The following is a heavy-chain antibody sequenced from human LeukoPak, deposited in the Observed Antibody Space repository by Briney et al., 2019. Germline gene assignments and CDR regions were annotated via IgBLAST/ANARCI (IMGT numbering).Heavy chain of an antibody. CDR1: GGSISSNNYY. Sequence: TSETLSLTCTVSGGSISSNNYYWSWIRQPPGKGLEWIGEINHSGSTNYNPSLKSRVTISVDTSKNQFSLKLSSVTAADTAVYYCARRLRAARPYYYYYYMDVWGRGTTVTVSS. J-gene: IGHJ6*03. CDR3: ARRLRAARPYYYYYYMDV. D-gene: IGHD6-6*01. CDR2: INHSGST. V-gene: IGHV4-39*07.